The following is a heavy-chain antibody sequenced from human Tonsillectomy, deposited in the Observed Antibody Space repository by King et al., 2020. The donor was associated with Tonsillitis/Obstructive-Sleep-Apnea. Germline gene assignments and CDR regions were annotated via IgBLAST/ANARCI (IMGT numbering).Heavy chain of an antibody. D-gene: IGHD3-9*01. V-gene: IGHV1-46*01. J-gene: IGHJ4*02. CDR2: INPSGGST. Sequence: EQLVQSGAEVKKPGASVKVSCKASGYTFTSYYMHWVRQAPGQGLEWMGIINPSGGSTSYAQKFQGRVTMTRDTSTSTVYMELSSLGSEDTAVYYCARAHVLTYYDILTGPYYFDYWGQGTLVTVSS. CDR3: ARAHVLTYYDILTGPYYFDY. CDR1: GYTFTSYY.